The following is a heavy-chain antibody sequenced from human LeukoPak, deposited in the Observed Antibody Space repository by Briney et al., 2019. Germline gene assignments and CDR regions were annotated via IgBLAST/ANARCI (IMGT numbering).Heavy chain of an antibody. J-gene: IGHJ5*02. V-gene: IGHV3-66*02. CDR2: IYSGGNT. CDR3: ARDQGCTSSTCRNNWFDP. Sequence: GGSLRLSCAASGFTVSSNYMSWVRQAPGRGLEWVSVIYSGGNTYYAVSVKGRFTISRDNSKNTVFLQMNSLRTEDTAVYYCARDQGCTSSTCRNNWFDPWGQGTLVTVSS. D-gene: IGHD2-2*01. CDR1: GFTVSSNY.